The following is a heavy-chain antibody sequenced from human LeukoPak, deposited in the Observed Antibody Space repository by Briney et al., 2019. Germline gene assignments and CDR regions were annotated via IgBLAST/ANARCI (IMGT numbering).Heavy chain of an antibody. J-gene: IGHJ4*02. D-gene: IGHD3-10*01. V-gene: IGHV3-74*01. CDR3: ARGIYGNFDY. Sequence: GGPLRLSCAASGFTFNKYWMHCVRQVPRKGLIWVSRINNEGNDTNYVDSVKGRFTISRDNAKNTLYLQMNSLRAEDTAVYYCARGIYGNFDYWGQGSLVTVSS. CDR2: INNEGNDT. CDR1: GFTFNKYW.